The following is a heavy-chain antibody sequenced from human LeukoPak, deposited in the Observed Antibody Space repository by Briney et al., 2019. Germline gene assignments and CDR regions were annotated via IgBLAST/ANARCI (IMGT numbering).Heavy chain of an antibody. CDR2: ISSSSSYI. CDR3: ARDGPAAAGTLDY. J-gene: IGHJ4*02. CDR1: GFTLSSYA. D-gene: IGHD6-13*01. V-gene: IGHV3-21*01. Sequence: GGSLRLSCAASGFTLSSYAMSWVRQAPGKGLEWVSSISSSSSYIYYADSVKGRFTISRDNAKNSLYLQMNSLRAEDTAVYYCARDGPAAAGTLDYWGQGTLVTVSS.